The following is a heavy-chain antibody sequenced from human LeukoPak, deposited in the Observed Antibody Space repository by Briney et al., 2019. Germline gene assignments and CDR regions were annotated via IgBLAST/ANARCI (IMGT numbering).Heavy chain of an antibody. D-gene: IGHD3-16*02. V-gene: IGHV3-11*01. CDR3: AKNRRNRYVWGSYRSHFDY. CDR1: GFTFSDYY. CDR2: ISSSGSTI. Sequence: GGSLRLSCAASGFTFSDYYMSWIRQAPGKGLEWVSYISSSGSTIYYADSVKGRFTISRDNAKNSLYLQMNSLRAEDTAVYYCAKNRRNRYVWGSYRSHFDYWGQGALVTVSS. J-gene: IGHJ4*02.